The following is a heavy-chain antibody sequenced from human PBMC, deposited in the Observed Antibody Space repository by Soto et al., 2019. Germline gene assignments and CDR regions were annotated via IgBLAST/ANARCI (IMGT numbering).Heavy chain of an antibody. J-gene: IGHJ4*02. CDR1: GFTFHSYS. D-gene: IGHD6-13*01. CDR3: ATDRSWIDY. V-gene: IGHV3-21*01. CDR2: ISSSSSYI. Sequence: EVQLVESGGGLVKPGGSLRLSRAASGFTFHSYSMNWVRQAPGKGLQWVSSISSSSSYIYYADSVKGRFTISRDNAKNSLYLQMNSLRAEDTAVYYCATDRSWIDYWGQGTLVTVSS.